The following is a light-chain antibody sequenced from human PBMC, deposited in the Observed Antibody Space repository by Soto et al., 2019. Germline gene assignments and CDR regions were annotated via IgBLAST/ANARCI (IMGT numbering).Light chain of an antibody. V-gene: IGKV1-27*01. CDR1: QDIRND. J-gene: IGKJ3*01. Sequence: DIQMTQSPSSLSASVGDRVTITCRASQDIRNDLAWYQQKPGKVPKVLIHAASTLQSGVPSRFSGSGSGTDFTLTISRLQPDDVATYYCQKCNIAPFTFGPGTKVDIK. CDR3: QKCNIAPFT. CDR2: AAS.